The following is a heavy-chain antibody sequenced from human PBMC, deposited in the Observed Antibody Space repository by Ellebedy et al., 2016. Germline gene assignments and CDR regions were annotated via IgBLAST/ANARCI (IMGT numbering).Heavy chain of an antibody. Sequence: GESLKISCAASGFTMSATAIHWVRQASGQGLEWVGWMNPNSGDAAYAQKFQGRISMTRNTSINTAFMELNSLTSEDTAIYFCARRGLRFERYFALDVWGQGTTVTVSS. J-gene: IGHJ6*02. CDR1: GFTMSATA. D-gene: IGHD4-17*01. CDR2: MNPNSGDA. V-gene: IGHV1-8*02. CDR3: ARRGLRFERYFALDV.